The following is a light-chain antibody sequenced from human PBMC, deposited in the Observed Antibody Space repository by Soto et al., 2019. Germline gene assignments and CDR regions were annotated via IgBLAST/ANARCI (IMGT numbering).Light chain of an antibody. CDR2: DAS. CDR1: QSLGHF. V-gene: IGKV3-11*01. J-gene: IGKJ4*01. Sequence: DIILTQSPATLSLSPGESATLSCRASQSLGHFLVWYQQKNGLAPRLLISDASKRPTGIPARFSGSGSGTDFTLSISSLEPEDSAVYYYQQRTNSPFSFGGGTMVDIK. CDR3: QQRTNSPFS.